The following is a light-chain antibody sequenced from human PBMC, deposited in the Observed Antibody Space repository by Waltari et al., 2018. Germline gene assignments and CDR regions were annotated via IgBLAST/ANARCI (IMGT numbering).Light chain of an antibody. CDR2: KGN. CDR1: SRTISSTSY. Sequence: QTVATQEPSLSVSPGGTVTITCALSSRTISSTSYATWYQQTPGQAPRTLVYKGNRRSSGVPDRFSGSILGNKAALTITGAQADDDSDYYCSLYMGSGIWVFGGGTKLTVL. CDR3: SLYMGSGIWV. J-gene: IGLJ3*02. V-gene: IGLV8-61*01.